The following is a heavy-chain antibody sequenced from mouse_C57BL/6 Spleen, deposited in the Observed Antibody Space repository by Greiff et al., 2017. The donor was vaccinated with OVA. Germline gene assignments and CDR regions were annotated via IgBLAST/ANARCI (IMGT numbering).Heavy chain of an antibody. CDR2: ISYDGSN. CDR1: GYSITSGYY. V-gene: IGHV3-6*01. Sequence: DVKLQESGPGLVKPSQSLSLTCSVTGYSITSGYYWNWIRQFPGNKLEWMGYISYDGSNNYNPSLKNRISITRDTSKNQFFLKLNSVTTEDTAAYYCAREKLGDYAMDYWGQGTSVTVSS. J-gene: IGHJ4*01. CDR3: AREKLGDYAMDY.